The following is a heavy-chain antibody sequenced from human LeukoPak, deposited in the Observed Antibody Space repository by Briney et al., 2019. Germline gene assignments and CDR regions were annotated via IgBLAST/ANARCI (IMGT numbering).Heavy chain of an antibody. CDR2: VNRDGSDT. J-gene: IGHJ6*02. Sequence: GGSLRLSCAASGFALSSHWMTWVRQVPGRGPEWVANVNRDGSDTYYLDSVKGRFTISKDNAKNSLYLQMNSLRAEDTALYHCARNNGMDVWGQGTTVIVSS. V-gene: IGHV3-7*03. CDR1: GFALSSHW. CDR3: ARNNGMDV.